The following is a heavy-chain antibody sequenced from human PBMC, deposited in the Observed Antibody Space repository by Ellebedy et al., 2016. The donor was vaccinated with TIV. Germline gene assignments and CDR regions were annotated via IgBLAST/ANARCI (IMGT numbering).Heavy chain of an antibody. J-gene: IGHJ5*01. CDR3: AREYNWNDFYWFDS. D-gene: IGHD1-1*01. Sequence: AASVKVSCKASGGTFSSYAISWVRQAPGQGLEWMGGIIPVFRTADYAQKFQDRVTITADESTSTAYMELRSLTSEDTAVYYCAREYNWNDFYWFDSWGQGSLVTVSS. CDR1: GGTFSSYA. V-gene: IGHV1-69*13. CDR2: IIPVFRTA.